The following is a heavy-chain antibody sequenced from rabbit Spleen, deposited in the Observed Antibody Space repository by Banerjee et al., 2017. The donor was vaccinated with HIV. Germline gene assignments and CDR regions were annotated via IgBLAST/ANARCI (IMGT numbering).Heavy chain of an antibody. V-gene: IGHV1S69*01. D-gene: IGHD4-2*01. CDR2: ISTSGSA. J-gene: IGHJ2*01. Sequence: QSVEESGGRLVTPGTPLTLTCAVSGFSLSSTAISWVRQAPGKGLEWIGIISTSGSAYYASWAKGRFTISKSSSTTVDLKLTSPTTEDTATYFCARGYGGSDDAFDPWGPGTLVT. CDR1: GFSLSSTA. CDR3: ARGYGGSDDAFDP.